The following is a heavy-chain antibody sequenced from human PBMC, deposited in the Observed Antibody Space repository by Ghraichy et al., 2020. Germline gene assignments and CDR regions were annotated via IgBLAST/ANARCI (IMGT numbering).Heavy chain of an antibody. CDR1: GYTFTDYY. D-gene: IGHD6-19*01. Sequence: ASVKVSCKASGYTFTDYYIHWVRQAPGQGLEWMGWINPSSGGTDHAQKFQGRVTMTRDTSISTVYMDLTRLTSDDTAVYYCARDPQWLLRRHGPLDYWGQGTLVTVSS. CDR2: INPSSGGT. CDR3: ARDPQWLLRRHGPLDY. V-gene: IGHV1-2*02. J-gene: IGHJ4*02.